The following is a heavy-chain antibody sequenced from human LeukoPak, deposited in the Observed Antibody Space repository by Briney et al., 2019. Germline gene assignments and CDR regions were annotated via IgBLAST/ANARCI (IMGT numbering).Heavy chain of an antibody. Sequence: SHTLPLTCPLSGYSVSSNSVAWNWIKQSPSSALEWLGRTSYKSKWYNNYALSVKSRITINPDTSKNQFSLQLNSVTPEDTAVYYCARWVHKLAHLDYWGQGTLVTVSS. CDR3: ARWVHKLAHLDY. J-gene: IGHJ4*02. D-gene: IGHD1-1*01. V-gene: IGHV6-1*01. CDR2: TSYKSKWYN. CDR1: GYSVSSNSVA.